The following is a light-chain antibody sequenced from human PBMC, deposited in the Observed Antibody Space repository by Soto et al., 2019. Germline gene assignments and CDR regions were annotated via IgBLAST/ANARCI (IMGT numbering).Light chain of an antibody. CDR3: QQYKVYPYT. CDR1: QSLTGS. J-gene: IGKJ2*01. CDR2: DVS. Sequence: DIQMTQSPSTLSASIGDRVTLTCRASQSLTGSLAGYQQKPGRPPTLLIYDVSIWETGVPSRFSGSESGTDFTLTISSLRPDDFATYYCQQYKVYPYTFGQGTRLDI. V-gene: IGKV1-5*01.